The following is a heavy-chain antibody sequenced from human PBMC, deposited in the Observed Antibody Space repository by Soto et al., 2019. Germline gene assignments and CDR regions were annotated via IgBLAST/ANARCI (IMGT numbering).Heavy chain of an antibody. J-gene: IGHJ4*02. CDR1: GFTFSSYW. Sequence: GGSLRLSCAASGFTFSSYWMSWVRQAPGKGLEWVANIKQDGSEKYYVDSVKGRFTISRDNAKNSLYLQMNSLRAEDTAVYYCARDRGSKLGYCSSTSCSELDYWGQGTLVTVSS. CDR2: IKQDGSEK. D-gene: IGHD2-2*01. V-gene: IGHV3-7*01. CDR3: ARDRGSKLGYCSSTSCSELDY.